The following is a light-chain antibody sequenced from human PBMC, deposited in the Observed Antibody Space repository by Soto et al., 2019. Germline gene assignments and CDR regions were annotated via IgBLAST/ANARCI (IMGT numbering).Light chain of an antibody. CDR2: GAS. V-gene: IGKV3-20*01. CDR1: QSVSSSY. Sequence: EIVLTQSPGTLSLSPGERATLSCRASQSVSSSYLAWYQQKPGQAPRLLIYGASSRATGIPDRFSGSGSGTDFTLSISSLEPEDFAVYYCQRYGSSPWTFGQGTKVEIK. J-gene: IGKJ1*01. CDR3: QRYGSSPWT.